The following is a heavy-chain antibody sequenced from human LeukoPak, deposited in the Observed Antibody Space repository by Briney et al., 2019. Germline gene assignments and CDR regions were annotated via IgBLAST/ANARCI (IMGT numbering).Heavy chain of an antibody. CDR3: ARDLSSGWLNAHKQNPSHNIPLDY. D-gene: IGHD6-19*01. CDR1: GFTFSRYS. Sequence: GGSLRLSCAASGFTFSRYSMNWVRQAPGKGLEWVSSISSSSGYIYYTDSLKGRFTISRDNAKNTLYLQMNSLRAEDTAVYYCARDLSSGWLNAHKQNPSHNIPLDYWGQGTLVTVSS. V-gene: IGHV3-21*01. J-gene: IGHJ4*02. CDR2: ISSSSGYI.